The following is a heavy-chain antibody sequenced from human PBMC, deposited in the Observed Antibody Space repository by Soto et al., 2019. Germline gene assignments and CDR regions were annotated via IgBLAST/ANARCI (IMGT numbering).Heavy chain of an antibody. CDR2: IYYSGST. CDR3: ARDNIVATIWGDYYYYAMDV. J-gene: IGHJ6*02. D-gene: IGHD5-12*01. CDR1: GGSISSYY. V-gene: IGHV4-59*01. Sequence: SETLSLTCTVSGGSISSYYWSWIRQPPGKGLEWIGYIYYSGSTNYNPSLKSRVTVSVDTSKNQFSLKLSSVTAADTAVYYCARDNIVATIWGDYYYYAMDVWGQGTTVTVSS.